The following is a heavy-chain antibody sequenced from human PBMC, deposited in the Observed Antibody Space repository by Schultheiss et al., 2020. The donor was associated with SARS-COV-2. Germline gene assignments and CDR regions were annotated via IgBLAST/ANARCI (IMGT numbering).Heavy chain of an antibody. CDR1: GGSVSSGSYY. CDR2: IYYSGST. D-gene: IGHD2-15*01. CDR3: ARDARGYCSGGSCYSGYYYYGMDV. Sequence: SETLSLTCTVSGGSVSSGSYYWNWLRQPPGKGLEWIGYIYYSGSTNYNPSLKSRVTISVDTSKNQFSLKLSSVTAADTAVYYCARDARGYCSGGSCYSGYYYYGMDVWGQGTTVTVSS. V-gene: IGHV4-61*01. J-gene: IGHJ6*02.